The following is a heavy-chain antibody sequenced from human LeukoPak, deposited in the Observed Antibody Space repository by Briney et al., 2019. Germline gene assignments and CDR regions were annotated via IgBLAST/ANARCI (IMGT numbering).Heavy chain of an antibody. V-gene: IGHV3-21*01. J-gene: IGHJ4*02. CDR2: ISRSGRNI. Sequence: PGGYPRRSCAGAGFDFSDYTMNWVRQSPERGLEWVSSISRSGRNIYYADSVKGRFTMSRDNAKNSFYLQMNGLRGDDTAVYYCASRVAATTWDYWGQGTLVTVST. D-gene: IGHD1-26*01. CDR1: GFDFSDYT. CDR3: ASRVAATTWDY.